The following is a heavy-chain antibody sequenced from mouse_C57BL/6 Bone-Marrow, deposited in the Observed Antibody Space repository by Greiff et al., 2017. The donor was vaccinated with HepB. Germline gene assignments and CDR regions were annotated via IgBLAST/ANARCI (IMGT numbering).Heavy chain of an antibody. J-gene: IGHJ3*01. CDR3: ARQRTLTVS. CDR1: GFTFSSYG. V-gene: IGHV5-6*01. Sequence: VQLVESGGDLVKPGGSLKLSCAASGFTFSSYGMSWVRQTPDKRLEWVATISSGGSYTYYPDSVKGRFTISRDNAQNTLYLQMSSLKSEDTAMYYCARQRTLTVSGGQGTLVTVSA. CDR2: ISSGGSYT.